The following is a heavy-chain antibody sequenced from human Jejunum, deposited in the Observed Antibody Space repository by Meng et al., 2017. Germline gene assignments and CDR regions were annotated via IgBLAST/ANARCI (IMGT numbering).Heavy chain of an antibody. CDR2: IHHSGSI. V-gene: IGHV4-34*01. CDR3: RLAYCVSDCGDY. D-gene: IGHD2-21*02. CDR1: GGSFSTYD. J-gene: IGHJ4*02. Sequence: QVQVQQWGAGLFKPSETLSLTCAFPGGSFSTYDWSWIRQPPGKGLEWLGQIHHSGSINDNPSLKGRVTMSVDTSRSQISLKLNSVTAADTAVYYCRLAYCVSDCGDYWGQGTLVTVSS.